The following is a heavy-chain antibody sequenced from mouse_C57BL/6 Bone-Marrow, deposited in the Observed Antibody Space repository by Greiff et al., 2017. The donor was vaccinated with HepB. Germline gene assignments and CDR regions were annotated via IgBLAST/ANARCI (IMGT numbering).Heavy chain of an antibody. CDR1: GFTFSNYW. V-gene: IGHV6-3*01. CDR2: IRLKSDNYAT. CDR3: TIYYGSRHFDY. D-gene: IGHD1-1*01. Sequence: EVKVEESGGGLVQPGGSMKLSCVASGFTFSNYWMNWVRQSPEKGLEWVAQIRLKSDNYATHYAESVKGRFTISRDDSKSSVYLQMNNLRAEDTGIYYCTIYYGSRHFDYWGQGTTLTVSS. J-gene: IGHJ2*01.